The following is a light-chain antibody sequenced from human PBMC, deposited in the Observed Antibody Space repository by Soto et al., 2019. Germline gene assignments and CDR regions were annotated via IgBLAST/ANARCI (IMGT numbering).Light chain of an antibody. V-gene: IGKV1-6*01. J-gene: IGKJ2*01. CDR3: LQDYNYPFT. CDR2: GAS. Sequence: GDGVTITCRASQSIDRWVAWYQQKPGKAPKLLIYGASTLQTGVASRFSGSGSATDFTLTISSLQPEDSAAYYCLQDYNYPFTFGQGTKVDIK. CDR1: QSIDRW.